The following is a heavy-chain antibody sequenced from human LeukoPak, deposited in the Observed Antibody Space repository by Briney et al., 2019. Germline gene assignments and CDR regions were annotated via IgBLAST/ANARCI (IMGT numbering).Heavy chain of an antibody. D-gene: IGHD6-13*01. CDR2: IYYSGST. V-gene: IGHV4-31*03. J-gene: IGHJ3*02. Sequence: PSETLSLTCTVSGGSISSGGYYWSWIRQHPGTGLEWIGYIYYSGSTYYNPSLKSRVTISVDTSKNQFSLKLSSVTAADTAVYYCARVQGLAAAAGDAFDIWGQGTMVTVSS. CDR3: ARVQGLAAAAGDAFDI. CDR1: GGSISSGGYY.